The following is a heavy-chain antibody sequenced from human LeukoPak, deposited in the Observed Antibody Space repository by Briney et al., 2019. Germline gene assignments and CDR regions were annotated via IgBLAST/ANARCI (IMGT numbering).Heavy chain of an antibody. CDR2: ITPNSGAT. Sequence: ASVKVSCKASGYTFTGYYLHWVRQAPGQGLEWMGWITPNSGATNYALKFQGRVTMTRDTSIDTAYMELSGLTSDDTAVYYCARGSVTGGWYLNLGQWGQGTLVTVSS. J-gene: IGHJ4*02. CDR1: GYTFTGYY. CDR3: ARGSVTGGWYLNLGQ. V-gene: IGHV1-2*02. D-gene: IGHD6-19*01.